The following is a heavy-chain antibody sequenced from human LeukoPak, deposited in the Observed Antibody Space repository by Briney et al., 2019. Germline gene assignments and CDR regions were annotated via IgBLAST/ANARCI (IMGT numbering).Heavy chain of an antibody. CDR2: INHSGNT. Sequence: PSETLSLTCAVYGGSFNGYYWSWIRQPPGKGLEWIGEINHSGNTNYNPSLKSRVTISVDTSKNQFSLKLSSVTAADAAVYYCASRDGHNSIDYWGQGTLVTVSS. V-gene: IGHV4-34*01. J-gene: IGHJ4*02. CDR3: ASRDGHNSIDY. CDR1: GGSFNGYY. D-gene: IGHD5-24*01.